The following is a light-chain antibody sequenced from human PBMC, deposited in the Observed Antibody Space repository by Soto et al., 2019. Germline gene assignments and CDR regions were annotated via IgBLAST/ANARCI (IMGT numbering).Light chain of an antibody. CDR1: GGDIGGYND. CDR2: EVT. CDR3: SSFTTTYFYV. V-gene: IGLV2-14*01. Sequence: QSALTQPASVSGSLGQSITLSCTGSGGDIGGYNDVSWHQQHPSKAPKLIIYEVTHPPSVVSSRFSSSKSAYTAPVTISAHHAEDDDDYYGSSFTTTYFYVFGPGTKLTVL. J-gene: IGLJ1*01.